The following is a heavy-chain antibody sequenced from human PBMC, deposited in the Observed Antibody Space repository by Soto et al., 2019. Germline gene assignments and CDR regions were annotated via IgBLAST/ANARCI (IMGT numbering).Heavy chain of an antibody. V-gene: IGHV4-4*02. J-gene: IGHJ4*02. CDR1: GDSISSTHW. Sequence: QVQLRQSGPRLARPSGTLSLTCVVSGDSISSTHWWTWVRQTPGTGLEWIGEVYHTGSTKYNPSLKNRVTISMDKSNTQFSLNLKSLPAADTAVYYCATLPPRIVVTILPIPSWGQGTQVTVSS. CDR3: ATLPPRIVVTILPIPS. D-gene: IGHD2-21*01. CDR2: VYHTGST.